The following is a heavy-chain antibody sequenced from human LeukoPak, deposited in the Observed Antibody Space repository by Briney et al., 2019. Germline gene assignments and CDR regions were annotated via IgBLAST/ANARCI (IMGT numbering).Heavy chain of an antibody. Sequence: QPGGSLRVSCAASGFTFSSYEMNWVRQAPGKGLEWVSYISSSGSTIYYADSVKGRFTISRDNAKNSLYLQMNSLRAEDTAVYYCARDWDSGYDTYYFDYWGQGTLVTVSS. V-gene: IGHV3-48*03. J-gene: IGHJ4*02. D-gene: IGHD5-12*01. CDR1: GFTFSSYE. CDR3: ARDWDSGYDTYYFDY. CDR2: ISSSGSTI.